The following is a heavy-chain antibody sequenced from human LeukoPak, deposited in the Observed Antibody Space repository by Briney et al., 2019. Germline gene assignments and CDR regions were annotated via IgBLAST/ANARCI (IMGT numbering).Heavy chain of an antibody. CDR2: SRNKANSYTT. Sequence: PGGSLRLSCAASGFIFSGFTFSDHYTDWVRQAPGKGLEWVGRSRNKANSYTTEYAASVKGRFTISRDDSKNSLYLQMNSLKTEDTAVYYCARSSRGAFDIWGQGTMVTVSS. J-gene: IGHJ3*02. CDR3: ARSSRGAFDI. CDR1: GFIFSGFTFSDHY. D-gene: IGHD2-2*01. V-gene: IGHV3-72*01.